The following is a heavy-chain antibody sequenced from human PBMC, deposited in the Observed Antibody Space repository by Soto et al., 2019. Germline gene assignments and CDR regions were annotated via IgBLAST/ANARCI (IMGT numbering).Heavy chain of an antibody. V-gene: IGHV1-8*01. D-gene: IGHD6-6*01. J-gene: IGHJ5*02. CDR2: MNPNSGNT. CDR1: GYTFTSYD. CDR3: ARGKPKRVNWFDP. Sequence: ASVKVSCKASGYTFTSYDINWVRQATGQGLEWMGWMNPNSGNTGYAQKFRGRVTMTRNTSISTAYMELSSLRSEDTAVYYCARGKPKRVNWFDPWGQGNLVTVSS.